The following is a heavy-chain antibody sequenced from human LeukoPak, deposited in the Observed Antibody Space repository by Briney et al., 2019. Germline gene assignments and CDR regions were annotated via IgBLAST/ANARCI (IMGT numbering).Heavy chain of an antibody. J-gene: IGHJ4*02. CDR2: ISSSSSYI. V-gene: IGHV3-21*01. D-gene: IGHD4/OR15-4a*01. CDR1: GFTFSSYS. Sequence: PGGSLRLSCAASGFTFSSYSMNWVRQAPGKGLEWVSSISSSSSYIYYADSVKGRFTISRDNAKNSLYLQMNSLRAEDTAVYYCGRVRGDYGGAVDYWGQGTLVTVSS. CDR3: GRVRGDYGGAVDY.